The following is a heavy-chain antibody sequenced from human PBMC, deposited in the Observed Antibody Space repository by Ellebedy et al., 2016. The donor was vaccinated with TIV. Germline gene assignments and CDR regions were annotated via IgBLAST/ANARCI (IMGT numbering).Heavy chain of an antibody. CDR3: SRGWSTPDS. V-gene: IGHV3-21*06. CDR1: GFTFSDYS. J-gene: IGHJ4*02. CDR2: IRSTGSDK. D-gene: IGHD2-15*01. Sequence: GESLKISCTASGFTFSDYSMNWVRQSPGKGLEWVSSIRSTGSDKYYAESVKGRFTISRDNAQDTLFLQMTSLRAEDTAVYFCSRGWSTPDSWGQGTLVIVSS.